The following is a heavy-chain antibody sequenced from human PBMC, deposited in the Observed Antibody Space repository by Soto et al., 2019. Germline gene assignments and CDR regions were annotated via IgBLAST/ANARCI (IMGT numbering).Heavy chain of an antibody. V-gene: IGHV1-8*01. CDR3: ARGGYCTNGVCYTR. Sequence: ASVKVSCKASGYTFTSYDINWVRQATGQGLEWMGWMNPNSGNTGYAQKFQGRVTMTRNTSISTAYMELSSLRSEDTAVYYCARGGYCTNGVCYTRWGQGTLVTVSS. CDR2: MNPNSGNT. D-gene: IGHD2-8*01. CDR1: GYTFTSYD. J-gene: IGHJ4*02.